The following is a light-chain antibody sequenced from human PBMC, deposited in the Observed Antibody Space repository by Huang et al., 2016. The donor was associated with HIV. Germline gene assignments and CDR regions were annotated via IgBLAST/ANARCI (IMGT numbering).Light chain of an antibody. CDR1: QSVGSY. Sequence: EIVLTQSPATLSLSPGDRASQSVGSYLAWYQQKPVQAPRLLIYDASNRATGIPARFSGSGSGTDFTLTISSLEPEDFAVYYCQQCSNWRGTFGQGTKVEIK. CDR3: QQCSNWRGT. CDR2: DAS. J-gene: IGKJ1*01. V-gene: IGKV3-11*01.